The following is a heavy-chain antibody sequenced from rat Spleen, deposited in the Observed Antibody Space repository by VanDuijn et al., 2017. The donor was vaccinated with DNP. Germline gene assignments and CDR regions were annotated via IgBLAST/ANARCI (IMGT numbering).Heavy chain of an antibody. CDR3: ARRNDGFDY. Sequence: QVQLEESGPGLMQPSETLSLTCSVSGFSLTSNGVGWVRQPLGKGLVWMGTIWADGTTNYNSAVQSRLSISRDTSKSQVFLKMNSLQPEDTGTYYCARRNDGFDYLGQGVMVTVSS. CDR2: IWADGTT. J-gene: IGHJ2*01. CDR1: GFSLTSNG. V-gene: IGHV2-72*01.